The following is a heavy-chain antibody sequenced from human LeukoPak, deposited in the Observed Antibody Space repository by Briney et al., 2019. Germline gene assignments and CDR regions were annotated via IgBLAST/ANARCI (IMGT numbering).Heavy chain of an antibody. CDR1: GHTLTELS. CDR3: ATFLFSGYLYGMDV. Sequence: GASVKVSCKVSGHTLTELSMHWVRQAPGKGLEWMGGFDPEDGETIYAQKFQGRVTMTEDTSTDTAYMELSSLRSEDTAVYYCATFLFSGYLYGMDVWGQGTTVTVSS. J-gene: IGHJ6*02. CDR2: FDPEDGET. V-gene: IGHV1-24*01. D-gene: IGHD6-25*01.